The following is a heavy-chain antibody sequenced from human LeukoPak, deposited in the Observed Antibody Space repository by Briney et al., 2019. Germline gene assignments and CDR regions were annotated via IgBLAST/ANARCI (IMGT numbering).Heavy chain of an antibody. J-gene: IGHJ4*02. CDR3: ARDLHCSSTSCEAC. D-gene: IGHD2-2*01. CDR1: GFTFSRYW. Sequence: GGSLRLSCAASGFTFSRYWMHWVRQAPGKGLVWVSRINGDGSTTSYADSVKGRFTISRDTAKNSLYLQMNSLRAEDTAVYHCARDLHCSSTSCEACWGQGTLVTVSS. V-gene: IGHV3-74*01. CDR2: INGDGSTT.